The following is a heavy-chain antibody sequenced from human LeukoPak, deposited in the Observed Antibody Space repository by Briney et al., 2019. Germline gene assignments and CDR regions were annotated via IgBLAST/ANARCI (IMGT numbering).Heavy chain of an antibody. CDR2: INHSGST. Sequence: SETLSLTCAVYGGSFSGYYWSWIRQPPGKGLEWIGEINHSGSTNYNPSLKSRVTILVDTSKNQFSLKLISVTAANTAVNYCSRGRVVMLKITRLFDYWGQGTLVTVSS. D-gene: IGHD3-16*01. V-gene: IGHV4-34*01. J-gene: IGHJ4*02. CDR1: GGSFSGYY. CDR3: SRGRVVMLKITRLFDY.